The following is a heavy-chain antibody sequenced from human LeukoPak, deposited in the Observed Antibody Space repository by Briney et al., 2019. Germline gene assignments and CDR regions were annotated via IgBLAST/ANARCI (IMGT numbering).Heavy chain of an antibody. V-gene: IGHV3-30*04. CDR2: IGYDGTHK. CDR3: ARDMVIGAPDYFDY. CDR1: GFIFSRHA. J-gene: IGHJ4*02. D-gene: IGHD2/OR15-2a*01. Sequence: PGGSLRLPCTASGFIFSRHAMQWVRQAPGKGLEWVAVIGYDGTHKYYADSVKGRFTISRDDSKNTLYLQMDSLRTEDTAVYYCARDMVIGAPDYFDYWGQGTLVTVSS.